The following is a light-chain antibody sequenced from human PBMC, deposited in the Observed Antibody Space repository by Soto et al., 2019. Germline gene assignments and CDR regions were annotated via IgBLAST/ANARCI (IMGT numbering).Light chain of an antibody. CDR1: SSNIGSNT. Sequence: VVTQPPSASGTPGQRVTISCSGSSSNIGSNTVNWYQQLPGTAPKLLIYSNNQRPSGVPDRFSGSKSGTSASLAISGLQSEDEADYYCAAWDDSLNGYVFGTGTKVTVL. CDR2: SNN. J-gene: IGLJ1*01. V-gene: IGLV1-44*01. CDR3: AAWDDSLNGYV.